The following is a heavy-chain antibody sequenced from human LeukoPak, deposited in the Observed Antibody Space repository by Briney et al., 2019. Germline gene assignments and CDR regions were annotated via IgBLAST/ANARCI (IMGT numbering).Heavy chain of an antibody. CDR2: INPSGGST. V-gene: IGHV1-46*01. CDR1: GYTFTSYY. J-gene: IGHJ4*02. Sequence: ASVKVSCKASGYTFTSYYMHWVRQAPGQGLEWMGIINPSGGSTSYAQKFQGRVTMTRDMSTSTVYMELSSLRSEDTAVYYCARVSDSSGYIPYYFDYWGQGTLVTVSS. D-gene: IGHD3-22*01. CDR3: ARVSDSSGYIPYYFDY.